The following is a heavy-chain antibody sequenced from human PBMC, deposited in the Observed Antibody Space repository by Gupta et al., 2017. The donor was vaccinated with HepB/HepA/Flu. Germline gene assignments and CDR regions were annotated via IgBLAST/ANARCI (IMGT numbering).Heavy chain of an antibody. D-gene: IGHD5-24*01. V-gene: IGHV3-30*03. CDR1: GLTFNNFA. CDR3: AGNYSSSAVDV. J-gene: IGHJ6*02. CDR2: ISSDGNNR. Sequence: QEQLVQSGGGVVQAGKSLRLPCAASGLTFNNFAMHWVRQAPGKGLEWVAVISSDGNNRNYGDSVKGRFTISRDNSNSTLFLHMNSLTTDDSALYFCAGNYSSSAVDVWGQGTTVTVSS.